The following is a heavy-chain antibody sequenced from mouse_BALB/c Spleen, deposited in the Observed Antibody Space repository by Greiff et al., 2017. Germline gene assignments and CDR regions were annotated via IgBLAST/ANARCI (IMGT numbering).Heavy chain of an antibody. D-gene: IGHD2-5*01. CDR3: ARSRYSNYLYYAIDY. J-gene: IGHJ4*01. CDR2: INPGSGGT. Sequence: QVQLQQSGAELVRPGTSVKVSCKASGYAFTNYLIEWVKQRPGPGLEWIGVINPGSGGTNYNEKFKGKATLTADKSSSTAYMQLSSLTSDDSAVYFCARSRYSNYLYYAIDYWGQGTSVTVSS. CDR1: GYAFTNYL. V-gene: IGHV1-54*01.